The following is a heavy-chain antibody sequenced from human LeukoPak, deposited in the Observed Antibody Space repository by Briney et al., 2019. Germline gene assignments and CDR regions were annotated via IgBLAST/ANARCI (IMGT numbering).Heavy chain of an antibody. CDR3: ARDPGQQLVPYYFDY. V-gene: IGHV3-48*02. CDR1: GFTFSSYS. CDR2: ISSSSSTI. Sequence: GGSLRLSCAASGFTFSSYSMNWVRQAPGKGLEWDSYISSSSSTIYYADAVKGRFTISRDNAKNSLYLQMNSLRDEDTAVYYCARDPGQQLVPYYFDYWGQGTLVTVSS. D-gene: IGHD6-13*01. J-gene: IGHJ4*02.